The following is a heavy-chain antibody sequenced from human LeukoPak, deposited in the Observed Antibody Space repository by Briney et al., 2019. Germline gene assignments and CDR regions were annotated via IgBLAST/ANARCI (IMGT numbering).Heavy chain of an antibody. CDR2: ISGSGGST. D-gene: IGHD3-10*01. CDR3: AKGLERYMVRGNDY. CDR1: GFTFTTYA. J-gene: IGHJ4*02. V-gene: IGHV3-23*01. Sequence: GGSLRLSCAASGFTFTTYAMSWVRQAPGKGLEWVSGISGSGGSTYYADFVKGRFTISRDSSKNTLDLQMNSLRAEDTAVYYCAKGLERYMVRGNDYWGQGTLVTVSS.